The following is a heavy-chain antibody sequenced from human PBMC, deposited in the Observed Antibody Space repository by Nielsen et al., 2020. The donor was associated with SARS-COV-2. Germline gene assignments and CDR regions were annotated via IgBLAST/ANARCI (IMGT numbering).Heavy chain of an antibody. CDR3: ARASAAYSLGGWYFDL. D-gene: IGHD2/OR15-2a*01. CDR2: IYTSGST. CDR1: GGSISSYY. V-gene: IGHV4-4*07. J-gene: IGHJ2*01. Sequence: SETLSLTCTVSGGSISSYYWSWIRQPPGKGLEWIGRIYTSGSTNYNPSLKSRVTISVDTSKNQFSLKLSSVTAADTAVYYCARASAAYSLGGWYFDLWGRGTLVTVSS.